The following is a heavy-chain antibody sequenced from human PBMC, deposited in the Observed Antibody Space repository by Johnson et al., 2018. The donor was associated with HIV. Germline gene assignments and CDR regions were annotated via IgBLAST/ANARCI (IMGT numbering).Heavy chain of an antibody. D-gene: IGHD1-1*01. CDR3: ARDHEAVPGAFDI. CDR2: IWYDGSNK. CDR1: GFTFSSYG. V-gene: IGHV3-30*19. J-gene: IGHJ3*02. Sequence: QVQLVESGGGVVQPGGSLRLSCAASGFTFSSYGMHWVRQAPGKGLEWVAVIWYDGSNKYYADSVKGRFTISRDNSKNTLYRQMNILGAEDTAVYYCARDHEAVPGAFDIWGQGTMVTVSS.